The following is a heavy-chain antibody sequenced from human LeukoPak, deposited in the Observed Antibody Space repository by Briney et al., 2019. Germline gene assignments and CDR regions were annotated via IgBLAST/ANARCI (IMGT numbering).Heavy chain of an antibody. V-gene: IGHV4-39*07. CDR1: GGSISSGDYY. CDR3: ARDSRGGLTIFDWFDP. CDR2: IYHSGSP. J-gene: IGHJ5*02. D-gene: IGHD3-3*01. Sequence: PSETLSLTCTVSGGSISSGDYYWSWIRQPPGKGLEWIGSIYHSGSPYYNPSLKSRVTISVDTSKNQFSLKLSSVTAADTAVYYCARDSRGGLTIFDWFDPWGQGTLVTVSS.